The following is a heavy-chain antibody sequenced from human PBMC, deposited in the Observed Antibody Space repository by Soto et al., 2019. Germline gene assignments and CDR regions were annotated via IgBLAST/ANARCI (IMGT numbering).Heavy chain of an antibody. Sequence: GGSLRLSCAASGFTFSSYGMHWVRQAPGKGLEWVAVISYDGSNKYYADSVKGRFTISRDNSKNTLYLQMNSLRAEDTAVYYCARPGGSYFGYWGQGTLVTV. J-gene: IGHJ4*02. D-gene: IGHD1-26*01. CDR1: GFTFSSYG. CDR3: ARPGGSYFGY. V-gene: IGHV3-30*03. CDR2: ISYDGSNK.